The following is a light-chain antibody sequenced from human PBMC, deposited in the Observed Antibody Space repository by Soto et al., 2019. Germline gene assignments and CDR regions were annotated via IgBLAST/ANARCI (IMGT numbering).Light chain of an antibody. Sequence: DIQMTQSPSSLSASVGDRVTITCRASHDIRSDLGWYQQKPGKAPKRLIYAASSLQSGVPSRFIGRGSGTKCTLTISSLQPEDIASYYCQQYNSYPRTFGQGTKVEIK. CDR3: QQYNSYPRT. J-gene: IGKJ1*01. V-gene: IGKV1-17*01. CDR1: HDIRSD. CDR2: AAS.